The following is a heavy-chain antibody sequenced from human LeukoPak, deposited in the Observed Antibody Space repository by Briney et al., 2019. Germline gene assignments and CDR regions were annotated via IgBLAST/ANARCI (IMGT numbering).Heavy chain of an antibody. V-gene: IGHV1-8*01. Sequence: ASVKVSCKASGYTFTSYDINWVRQATGQGLEWMGWMNPNSGNTGYAQKFQGRVTMTRNASISTVYMELSSLRSEDTAVYYCARHPRFDSSSWYPWFDPWGQGTLVTVSS. J-gene: IGHJ5*02. D-gene: IGHD6-13*01. CDR2: MNPNSGNT. CDR1: GYTFTSYD. CDR3: ARHPRFDSSSWYPWFDP.